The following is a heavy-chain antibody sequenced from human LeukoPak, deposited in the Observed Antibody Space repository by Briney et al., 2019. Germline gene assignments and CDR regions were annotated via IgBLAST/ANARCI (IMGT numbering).Heavy chain of an antibody. D-gene: IGHD3-22*01. CDR1: GYTFTGYY. J-gene: IGHJ4*02. Sequence: ASVKVSCRASGYTFTGYYMHWVRQAPGQGLEWMGWINPNSGGTNYAQKFQGRVTMTRDTSISTAYMELSRLRSDDTAVYYCASVEGAGYYDSSGYLDYWGQGTLVTVSS. CDR3: ASVEGAGYYDSSGYLDY. CDR2: INPNSGGT. V-gene: IGHV1-2*02.